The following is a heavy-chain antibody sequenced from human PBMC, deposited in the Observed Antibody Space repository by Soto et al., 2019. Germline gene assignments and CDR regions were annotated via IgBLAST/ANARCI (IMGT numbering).Heavy chain of an antibody. D-gene: IGHD3-9*01. Sequence: GGSLRLSCAASGFTFSSYAMSWVRQAPGKGLEWVSAISGSGGSTYYADSVKGRFTISRDNSKNTLYLQMNSLRAEDTAVYYCAKDANVLRYFGGAFDIWGQGTMVTVSS. CDR2: ISGSGGST. J-gene: IGHJ3*02. V-gene: IGHV3-23*01. CDR3: AKDANVLRYFGGAFDI. CDR1: GFTFSSYA.